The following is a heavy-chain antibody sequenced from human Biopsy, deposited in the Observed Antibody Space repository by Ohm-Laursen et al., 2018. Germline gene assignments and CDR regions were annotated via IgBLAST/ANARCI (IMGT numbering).Heavy chain of an antibody. V-gene: IGHV1-18*01. CDR2: LSAYTTNT. CDR1: GYTFQSYG. J-gene: IGHJ1*01. D-gene: IGHD2-15*01. Sequence: ASVKASCNASGYTFQSYGISWVRQAPGQGLEWMGWLSAYTTNTDYAQKFQGRVTLTTDTSTNTAYMELRSLRSDDTAVYYCAKGQDLRGGAEYFQHWGQGALVTVSS. CDR3: AKGQDLRGGAEYFQH.